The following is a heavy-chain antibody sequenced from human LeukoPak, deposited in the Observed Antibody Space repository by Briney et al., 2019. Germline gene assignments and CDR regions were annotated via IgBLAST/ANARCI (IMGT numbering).Heavy chain of an antibody. CDR2: IYYSGST. D-gene: IGHD2-2*01. J-gene: IGHJ5*02. CDR3: ARAGAYCSGTSCLGIWFDP. CDR1: GGSISSSSYY. Sequence: PSETLSLTCTVSGGSISSSSYYWGWIRQPPGKGLEWIGSIYYSGSTYYNPSLKSRVTISVDTSKNQFSLKLSSVAAADTAVYYCARAGAYCSGTSCLGIWFDPWGQGTLVTVSS. V-gene: IGHV4-39*01.